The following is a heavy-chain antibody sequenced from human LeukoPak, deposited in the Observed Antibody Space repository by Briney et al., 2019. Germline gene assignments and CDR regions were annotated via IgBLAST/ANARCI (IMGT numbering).Heavy chain of an antibody. D-gene: IGHD1-20*01. CDR1: GYTFTSNY. J-gene: IGHJ4*02. CDR2: IYPRDGST. CDR3: ARALITGYDY. Sequence: ASVKVSCKASGYTFTSNYIHWVRQAPGQGLEWMGMIYPRDGSTSYAQKFQGRVTITADESTSTAYMELSSLRSEDTAVYYCARALITGYDYWGQGTLVTVSS. V-gene: IGHV1-46*01.